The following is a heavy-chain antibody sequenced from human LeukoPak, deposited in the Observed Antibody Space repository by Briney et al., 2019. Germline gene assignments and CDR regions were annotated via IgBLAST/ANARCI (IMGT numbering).Heavy chain of an antibody. CDR1: GGSFSGYY. J-gene: IGHJ6*02. CDR2: INHSGST. CDR3: ARGGYCSGGSCYFLGNYYYYGMDV. Sequence: SETLSLTCAVYGGSFSGYYWSWIRQPPGKGLEWIGEINHSGSTNYNPSLTSRVTISVDTSKNQFSLKLSSATAADTAVYYCARGGYCSGGSCYFLGNYYYYGMDVWGQGTTVTVSS. D-gene: IGHD2-15*01. V-gene: IGHV4-34*01.